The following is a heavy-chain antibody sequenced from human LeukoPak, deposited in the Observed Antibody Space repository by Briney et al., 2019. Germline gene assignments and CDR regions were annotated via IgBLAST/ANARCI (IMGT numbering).Heavy chain of an antibody. D-gene: IGHD4-23*01. J-gene: IGHJ4*02. V-gene: IGHV3-23*01. Sequence: GGSLRLSCAASGFTFSSYAMSWVRQAPGKGLEWVSAISGSGGSTYYADSVKGRFTISRDNSKNMLYLQMNSLRAEDTAVYYCAKLSRPVVGGTSDYWGQGTLVTVSS. CDR1: GFTFSSYA. CDR3: AKLSRPVVGGTSDY. CDR2: ISGSGGST.